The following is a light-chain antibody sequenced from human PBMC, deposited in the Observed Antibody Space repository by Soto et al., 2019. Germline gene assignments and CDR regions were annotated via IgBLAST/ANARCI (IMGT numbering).Light chain of an antibody. J-gene: IGKJ5*01. CDR1: QSIGSN. V-gene: IGKV3-15*01. CDR2: GAS. CDR3: QQYNNWSLIT. Sequence: EIVVTQSPATLSVSPGDTAKLSCRASQSIGSNLGWYQQKPGQAPRLLIYGASTRATGIPARFSGSGSGTEFALTISNLQSEDLAVYYCQQYNNWSLITFGQGTRLEIK.